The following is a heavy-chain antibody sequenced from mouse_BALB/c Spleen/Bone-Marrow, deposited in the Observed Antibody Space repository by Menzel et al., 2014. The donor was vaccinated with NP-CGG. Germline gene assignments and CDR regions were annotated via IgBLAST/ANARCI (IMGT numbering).Heavy chain of an antibody. J-gene: IGHJ4*01. CDR2: IDPANGNT. Sequence: EVQLQESGAELVKPGASVKLSCTASGFNIKDTYMHWVKQRPEQGLEWIGRIDPANGNTKYDPKFQGKATITADTSSNTAYLQLSSLTSEDTAGYYCARSGDYGSSSYAVDYWGQGTSVTVSS. CDR1: GFNIKDTY. V-gene: IGHV14-3*02. D-gene: IGHD1-1*01. CDR3: ARSGDYGSSSYAVDY.